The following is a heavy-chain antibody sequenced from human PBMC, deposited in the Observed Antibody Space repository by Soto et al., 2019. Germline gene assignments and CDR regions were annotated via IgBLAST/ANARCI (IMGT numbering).Heavy chain of an antibody. CDR1: GGSIIGYY. J-gene: IGHJ4*02. CDR3: ARDKITGLFDY. V-gene: IGHV4-34*01. CDR2: INHSGST. Sequence: SETLSLTCTVSGGSIIGYYWTWIRQPPGTGLEWIGEINHSGSTNYNPSLKSRVTISVDTSKNQFSLKLTSVTAADTAAYYCARDKITGLFDYWGQGTLVTVSS. D-gene: IGHD2-8*02.